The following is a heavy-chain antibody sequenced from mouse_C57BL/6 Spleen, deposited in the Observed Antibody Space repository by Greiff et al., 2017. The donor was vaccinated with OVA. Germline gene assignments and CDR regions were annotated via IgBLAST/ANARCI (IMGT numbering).Heavy chain of an antibody. CDR1: GYTFTSYW. Sequence: QVQLQQPGAELVKPGASVKLSCKASGYTFTSYWMHWVKQRPGQGLEWIGMIHPNSGRTNYNEKFKSKATLTVDKSSSTAYMQLSSLTSEDSAVYYCARSLGYFDVWGTGTTVTVSS. CDR3: ARSLGYFDV. J-gene: IGHJ1*03. V-gene: IGHV1-64*01. CDR2: IHPNSGRT.